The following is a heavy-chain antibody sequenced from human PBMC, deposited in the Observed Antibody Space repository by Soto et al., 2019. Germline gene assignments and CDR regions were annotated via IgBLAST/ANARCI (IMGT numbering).Heavy chain of an antibody. CDR1: GFIFSNFL. CDR2: IDSDGRRT. D-gene: IGHD4-4*01. V-gene: IGHV3-74*01. CDR3: ERDVQFQSFDY. Sequence: EVQLVESGGGLVQPGESLRLSCAASGFIFSNFLMHWVRQAPGEGLVWLARIDSDGRRTRYADSVKGRFTISRDNAKNTLYLQMNSLRVEDTAVYYCERDVQFQSFDYWGQGTLVTVSS. J-gene: IGHJ4*02.